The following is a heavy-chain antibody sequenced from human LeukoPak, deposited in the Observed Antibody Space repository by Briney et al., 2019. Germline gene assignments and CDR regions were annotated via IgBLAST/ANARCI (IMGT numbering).Heavy chain of an antibody. CDR2: ITSAGRAI. D-gene: IGHD5-12*01. V-gene: IGHV3-11*01. CDR1: GFTFSDFY. CDR3: ASDIVATSGDF. J-gene: IGHJ4*02. Sequence: GGSLRLSCAASGFTFSDFYMSWIRQAPGKGLEWVSYITSAGRAIYYADSVQGRFTISRDNARNSLYLQMNGLRAEDTAVYYCASDIVATSGDFWGQGTLVTVSS.